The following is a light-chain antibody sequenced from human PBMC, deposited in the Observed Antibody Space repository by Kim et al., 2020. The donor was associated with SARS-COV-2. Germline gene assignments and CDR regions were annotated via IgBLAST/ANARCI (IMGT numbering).Light chain of an antibody. CDR1: TLPKQY. CDR2: KDS. J-gene: IGLJ2*01. Sequence: SYELTQSPSVSVSPGQTATIACSGETLPKQYTYWFQQKPGQAPVLVIYKDSERPSGIPERFSGSSSGTTVTLTISGVQAEDEADYYCQSADSTGTFRVFGGGTKVTVL. CDR3: QSADSTGTFRV. V-gene: IGLV3-25*03.